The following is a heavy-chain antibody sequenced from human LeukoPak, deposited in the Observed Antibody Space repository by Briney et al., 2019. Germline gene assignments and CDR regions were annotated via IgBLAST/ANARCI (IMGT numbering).Heavy chain of an antibody. Sequence: GGSLRLSCAASGFTFSSYAMNWVRQAPGKGLKWVSVISGSGGSTYYADSVKGRFTISRDNSKKTLYLQMNSLRAEDTAVYYCAKGPIMVLPSTQYFDYWGQGTLVTVSS. CDR3: AKGPIMVLPSTQYFDY. CDR1: GFTFSSYA. D-gene: IGHD3-10*01. CDR2: ISGSGGST. V-gene: IGHV3-23*01. J-gene: IGHJ4*02.